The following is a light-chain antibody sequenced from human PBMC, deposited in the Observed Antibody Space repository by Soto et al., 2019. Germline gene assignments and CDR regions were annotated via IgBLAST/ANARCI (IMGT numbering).Light chain of an antibody. CDR1: SGHSSYS. Sequence: QSVLTQSTSASASLGASVKLTCTLSSGHSSYSIAWHQQQSEKGPRYLMKLNSDGSHTKGDGIPDRFSGSSSGAERYLTISSLQSEDEADYYCQTWGSGVRVFGGGTKLTVL. CDR2: LNSDGSH. J-gene: IGLJ3*02. CDR3: QTWGSGVRV. V-gene: IGLV4-69*01.